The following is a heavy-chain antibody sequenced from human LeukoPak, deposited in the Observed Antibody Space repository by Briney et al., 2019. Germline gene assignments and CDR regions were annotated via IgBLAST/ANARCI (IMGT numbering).Heavy chain of an antibody. D-gene: IGHD4-17*01. CDR3: ARRPDYGEAFDI. CDR2: ISAYNGNT. Sequence: ASVKVSCKASGYTFTSYGISWVRQAPGQGLEWMGWISAYNGNTNYAQKLQGRVTMTTDTSTSTAYMELRSPRSDDTAVYYCARRPDYGEAFDIWGQGTMVTVSS. J-gene: IGHJ3*02. CDR1: GYTFTSYG. V-gene: IGHV1-18*01.